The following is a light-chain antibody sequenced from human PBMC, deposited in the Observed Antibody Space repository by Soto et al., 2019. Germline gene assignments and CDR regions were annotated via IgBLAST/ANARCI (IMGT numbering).Light chain of an antibody. V-gene: IGKV3-20*01. CDR2: GAS. CDR1: QSVGSN. Sequence: EIVMTQSPGTLSVSPGERATLSCRVSQSVGSNLAWYQQKPGQAPRLLIYGASSRATGIQDRFSGSGSGTDFTLTIRRLEPEDFAVYYCKQYGSSPITFGQGTRLEIK. J-gene: IGKJ5*01. CDR3: KQYGSSPIT.